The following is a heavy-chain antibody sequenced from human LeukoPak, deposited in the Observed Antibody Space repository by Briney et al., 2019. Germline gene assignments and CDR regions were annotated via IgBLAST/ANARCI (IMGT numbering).Heavy chain of an antibody. CDR3: ARDQGRPGRTVNWFDP. J-gene: IGHJ5*02. V-gene: IGHV3-21*01. D-gene: IGHD1-1*01. Sequence: GGSLRLSCSASGFTFSSYSMNWVRQAPGKGLEWVSSISSSSSYIYYADSVKGRFTISRDNAKNSLYLQMNSLRAEDTAVYYCARDQGRPGRTVNWFDPWGQGTLVTVSS. CDR1: GFTFSSYS. CDR2: ISSSSSYI.